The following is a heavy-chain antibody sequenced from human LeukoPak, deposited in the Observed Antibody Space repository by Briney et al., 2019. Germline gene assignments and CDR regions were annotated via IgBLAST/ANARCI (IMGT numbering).Heavy chain of an antibody. CDR1: GYSITSSSW. D-gene: IGHD3-10*01. J-gene: IGHJ4*02. CDR3: ARKENVYYYFDY. V-gene: IGHV4-28*01. Sequence: SETLSLTCAVSGYSITSSSWWGWIRQPPGKGLEWIGYIYHSGTTYCNPSLQSRVTMSVDTSKNQFPLKLSSVTAVDTAVYYCARKENVYYYFDYWGQGTLVTVSS. CDR2: IYHSGTT.